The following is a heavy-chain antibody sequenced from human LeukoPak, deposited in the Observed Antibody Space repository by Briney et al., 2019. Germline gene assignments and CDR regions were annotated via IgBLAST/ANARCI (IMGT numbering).Heavy chain of an antibody. Sequence: SETLSLTCTVSCGSVSSGSYYWSWIRQPPGKGLEWIGYIYYSGSTNYNPSLKSRVTISVDTSKNQFSLKLSSVTAADTAVYYCARVRSTVTTSYFDYWGQGTLVTVSS. CDR1: CGSVSSGSYY. V-gene: IGHV4-61*01. CDR2: IYYSGST. J-gene: IGHJ4*02. D-gene: IGHD4-17*01. CDR3: ARVRSTVTTSYFDY.